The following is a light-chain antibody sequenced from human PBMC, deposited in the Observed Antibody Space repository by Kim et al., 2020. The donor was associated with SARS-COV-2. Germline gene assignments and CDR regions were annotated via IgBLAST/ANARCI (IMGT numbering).Light chain of an antibody. CDR2: AAS. J-gene: IGKJ2*01. CDR1: QSISSY. V-gene: IGKV1-39*01. CDR3: QQSYSTPYT. Sequence: LSASVGDRVTITCRASQSISSYLNWYQQKPGKAPKLLIYAASSLQSGVPSRFSGSGSGTDFTLTISSLQPEDFATYYCQQSYSTPYTFGQGTKLEIK.